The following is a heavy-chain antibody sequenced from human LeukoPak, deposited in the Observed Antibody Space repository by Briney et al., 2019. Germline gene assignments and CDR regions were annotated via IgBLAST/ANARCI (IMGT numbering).Heavy chain of an antibody. D-gene: IGHD3-10*01. CDR1: GGSISSYY. Sequence: ETLSLTCTVSGGSISSYYWSWVRQAPGKGLEWVARAKSKGAAEPTDYAAAVKGRFTISRDDSKNTLYLQMNSLKIEDTAVYFCTLIQGWGSGSYYRDYWGQGTLVTVSS. J-gene: IGHJ4*02. V-gene: IGHV3-15*01. CDR3: TLIQGWGSGSYYRDY. CDR2: AKSKGAAEPT.